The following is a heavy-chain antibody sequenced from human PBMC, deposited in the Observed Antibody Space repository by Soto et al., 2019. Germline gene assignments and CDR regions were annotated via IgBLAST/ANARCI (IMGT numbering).Heavy chain of an antibody. J-gene: IGHJ5*02. D-gene: IGHD1-26*01. Sequence: QVQLVQSGAEVKEPGASVKVSCKASGYTFTSYTISWVRQAPGQGLEWMGRISPSNGNTNYAQKLQGRVTMTTDTSTSIAYMELRSLRSDDTAVYYCARVVGALGHWFDPWGQGTLVTVSS. CDR2: ISPSNGNT. CDR1: GYTFTSYT. V-gene: IGHV1-18*01. CDR3: ARVVGALGHWFDP.